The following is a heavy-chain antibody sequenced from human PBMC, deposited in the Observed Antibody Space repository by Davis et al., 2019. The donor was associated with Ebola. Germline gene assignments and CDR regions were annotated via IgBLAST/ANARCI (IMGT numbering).Heavy chain of an antibody. CDR2: IIPIFGTA. Sequence: SVKVSCKASGGTFSSYAISWVRQAPGQGLEWMGGIIPIFGTANYAQKFQGRVTITADESTSTAYTELSSLRSEDTAVYYCARGGIAARPGYFQHWGQGTLVTVSS. CDR1: GGTFSSYA. V-gene: IGHV1-69*13. CDR3: ARGGIAARPGYFQH. D-gene: IGHD6-6*01. J-gene: IGHJ1*01.